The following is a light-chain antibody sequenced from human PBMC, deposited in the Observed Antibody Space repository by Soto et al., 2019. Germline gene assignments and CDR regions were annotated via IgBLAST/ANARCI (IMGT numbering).Light chain of an antibody. V-gene: IGKV1-5*03. Sequence: DLQMTQSPSTLSASVGDRVTITCRASQSISSWLAWYQQKPGKAPKLLIYKASSLESGVPSRFSGRGSGTDFTFTISSLQPEDFATYYCQQYDHLPRTFGRGTKVEIK. CDR3: QQYDHLPRT. J-gene: IGKJ1*01. CDR1: QSISSW. CDR2: KAS.